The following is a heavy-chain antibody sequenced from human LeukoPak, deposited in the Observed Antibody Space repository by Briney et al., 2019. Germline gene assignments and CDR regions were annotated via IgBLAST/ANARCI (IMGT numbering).Heavy chain of an antibody. D-gene: IGHD3-16*01. CDR3: GRAFPPLRTSSAGDL. CDR1: GFTFSDYD. Sequence: GGSLRLSCSASGFTFSDYDMNWVRQAPGKGLEWVSSISYLSSHVYYGDSVKGRFSISRDDAKNSLYLQMNSLGAEDTAIYYCGRAFPPLRTSSAGDLWGQGILVTVSS. V-gene: IGHV3-21*01. CDR2: ISYLSSHV. J-gene: IGHJ4*02.